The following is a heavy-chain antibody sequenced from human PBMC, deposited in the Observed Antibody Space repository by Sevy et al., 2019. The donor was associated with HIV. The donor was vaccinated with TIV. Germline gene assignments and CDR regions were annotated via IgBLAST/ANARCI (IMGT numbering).Heavy chain of an antibody. Sequence: GGSLRLSCAASGFTFSDYYMSWIRQAPGKGLEWVSYISSSGSTIHYADSVKGRFTISRDNAKNSLYLQMNSLRAEDTAVYYCAREPPPRSSGWHNFDYWGQGTLVTVSS. CDR2: ISSSGSTI. V-gene: IGHV3-11*01. CDR3: AREPPPRSSGWHNFDY. J-gene: IGHJ4*02. D-gene: IGHD6-19*01. CDR1: GFTFSDYY.